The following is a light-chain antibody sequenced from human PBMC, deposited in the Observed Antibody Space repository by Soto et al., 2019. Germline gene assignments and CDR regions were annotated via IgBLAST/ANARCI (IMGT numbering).Light chain of an antibody. V-gene: IGKV3D-15*01. J-gene: IGKJ4*01. CDR2: GAS. CDR1: QRVGSN. Sequence: EIVLTQSPGTLSLSPGERATLSCRASQRVGSNYLAWYQQKPGQPPRLLIYGASSRATGIPARFSGSGSGTDFTLTISSLQSEDFGVYYCQQYNKWPPLTFGGGTKVDIK. CDR3: QQYNKWPPLT.